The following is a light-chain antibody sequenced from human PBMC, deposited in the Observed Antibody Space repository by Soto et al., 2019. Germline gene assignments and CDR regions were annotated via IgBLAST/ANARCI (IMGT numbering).Light chain of an antibody. J-gene: IGLJ1*01. CDR3: SSYSGTNYHYV. Sequence: QCVLTQPASGTGVVGRSGSITNTKTSSDVGGYNYVSWYQQHPGKAPKLMIYEVSERPSGVPDRFSGSKSGNTASLTVSGLQADDEADYYCSSYSGTNYHYVFGTGTKVTVL. CDR2: EVS. CDR1: SSDVGGYNY. V-gene: IGLV2-8*01.